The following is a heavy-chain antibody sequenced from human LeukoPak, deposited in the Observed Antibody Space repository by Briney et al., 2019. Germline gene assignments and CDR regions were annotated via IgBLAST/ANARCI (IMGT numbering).Heavy chain of an antibody. D-gene: IGHD2-2*01. CDR3: ARVLVVPAAIGAMIYYYYGMDV. Sequence: ASVKVSCKSSGYTFTSYDINWVRQATGQGLEWMGWMNPNSGNTGYAQKFQGRVTMTRNTSISTAYMELSSPRSENTAVYYCARVLVVPAAIGAMIYYYYGMDVWGQGTTVTVSS. CDR2: MNPNSGNT. V-gene: IGHV1-8*01. CDR1: GYTFTSYD. J-gene: IGHJ6*02.